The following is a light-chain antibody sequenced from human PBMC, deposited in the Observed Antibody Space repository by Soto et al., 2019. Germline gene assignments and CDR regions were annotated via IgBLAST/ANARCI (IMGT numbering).Light chain of an antibody. CDR1: QDVGSK. CDR3: QQYNNWPRT. CDR2: GAT. Sequence: EIVMTQSPATLSVSPGERATLSCRASQDVGSKLAWYQQKPGQAPRLLIYGATTRATGMPARFSGSGFGTEFTLTISSLQSEDFAVYYCQQYNNWPRTFGQGTKVDI. J-gene: IGKJ1*01. V-gene: IGKV3-15*01.